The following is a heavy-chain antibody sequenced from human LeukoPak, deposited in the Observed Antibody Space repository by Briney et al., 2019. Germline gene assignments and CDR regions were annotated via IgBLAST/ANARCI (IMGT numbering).Heavy chain of an antibody. CDR3: AKDARRTDGWYFFDY. Sequence: GGSLRLSCAASGFAFSNQAMGWVRQAPGKGLEWVSVISDSGSITYYADSVKGRFTISRDNSQNTLFLQMNSLRAEDTAAYYCAKDARRTDGWYFFDYWGQGALVTVPS. D-gene: IGHD6-19*01. V-gene: IGHV3-23*01. CDR1: GFAFSNQA. J-gene: IGHJ4*02. CDR2: ISDSGSIT.